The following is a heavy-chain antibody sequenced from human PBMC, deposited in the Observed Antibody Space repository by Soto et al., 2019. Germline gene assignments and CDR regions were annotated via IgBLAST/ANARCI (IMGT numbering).Heavy chain of an antibody. CDR1: GYTFTSYA. D-gene: IGHD2-2*02. CDR3: ERAVVPAAILSP. V-gene: IGHV1-3*01. CDR2: INAGNGNT. J-gene: IGHJ5*02. Sequence: ASVKVSCKASGYTFTSYAMHWVRQAPGQRLEWMGWINAGNGNTKYSQKFQGRVTITRDTSASTAYMELSSLRSEDTAVYYCERAVVPAAILSPWGQGTLVTVSS.